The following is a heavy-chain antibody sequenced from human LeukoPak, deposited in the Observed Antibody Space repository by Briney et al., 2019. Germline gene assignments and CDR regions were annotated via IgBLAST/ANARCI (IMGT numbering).Heavy chain of an antibody. CDR1: GLTFDDYA. V-gene: IGHV3-9*01. Sequence: SLTLSCAASGLTFDDYAMHWVRQAPGKGLEWVAVISWNSGSIGYADFVKGRFTIPSDNAKNSLYLQMNSLKAEDTALYYCAKDIFLAAAGPIDYWGQGTLVTVSS. J-gene: IGHJ4*02. CDR2: ISWNSGSI. D-gene: IGHD6-13*01. CDR3: AKDIFLAAAGPIDY.